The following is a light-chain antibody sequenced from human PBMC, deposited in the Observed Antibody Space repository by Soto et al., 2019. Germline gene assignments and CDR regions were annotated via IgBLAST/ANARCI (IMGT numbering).Light chain of an antibody. CDR1: QIVSSSY. CDR2: GAS. J-gene: IGKJ1*01. V-gene: IGKV3-20*01. Sequence: EIVLTQSPGALSLSPGERATLSCGASQIVSSSYLAWYQQKPGQAPRLLIYGASTRATGILDRFSGSGSGTDFTLTISRLEPEDFAVYYCQQYGSSPRTFGQGTKVDIK. CDR3: QQYGSSPRT.